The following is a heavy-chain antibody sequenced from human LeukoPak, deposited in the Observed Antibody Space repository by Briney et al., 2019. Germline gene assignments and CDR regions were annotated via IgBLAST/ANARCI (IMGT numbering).Heavy chain of an antibody. CDR1: GGSISSYY. Sequence: PSETLSLTCTVSGGSISSYYWSWIRQPPGKGLEWIGYIYYSGSTNYNPSLKSRVTISVKTSKNQFSLKLSSVTAADTAVYYCARVHGVGAMAPDYWGQGTLVTVSS. CDR2: IYYSGST. CDR3: ARVHGVGAMAPDY. J-gene: IGHJ4*02. D-gene: IGHD1-26*01. V-gene: IGHV4-59*01.